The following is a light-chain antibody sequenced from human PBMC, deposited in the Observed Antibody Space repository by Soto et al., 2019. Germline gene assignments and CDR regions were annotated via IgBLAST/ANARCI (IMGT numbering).Light chain of an antibody. CDR1: QNIKNY. CDR3: QQYENIPT. CDR2: DAS. Sequence: DLQMTQSPSSLSASVGDRVTITCQASQNIKNYLNWYQQKPGRAPTLLIYDASNLEAGVPSRFRGSGSGTFFPFTISRLHPEVVATYYCQQYENIPTFGQGTRLEIK. V-gene: IGKV1-33*01. J-gene: IGKJ5*01.